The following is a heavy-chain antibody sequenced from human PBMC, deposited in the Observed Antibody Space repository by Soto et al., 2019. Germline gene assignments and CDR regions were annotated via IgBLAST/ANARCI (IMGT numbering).Heavy chain of an antibody. CDR2: IYYTGTT. CDR3: ARGGNRYSNTASGVGGFDF. D-gene: IGHD5-12*01. CDR1: GVSISSSY. Sequence: SETLSLTCTVSGVSISSSYWSWIRQSPGTGLEWIGYIYYTGTTNYNPSLKRRVTISLDTAKNQFSLNVNSLTTADTAVYFCARGGNRYSNTASGVGGFDFWGQGTLVTVSS. J-gene: IGHJ4*02. V-gene: IGHV4-59*01.